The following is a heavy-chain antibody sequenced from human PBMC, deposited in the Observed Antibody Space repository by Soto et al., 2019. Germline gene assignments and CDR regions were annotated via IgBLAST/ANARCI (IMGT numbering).Heavy chain of an antibody. CDR3: SRDAGGWTPYYFDY. V-gene: IGHV3-49*03. D-gene: IGHD1-26*01. Sequence: GGSLRLSCTASGFTFGDYAMSWFRQAPGKGLEWGGFIRSKAYGGTTEYAASVKGRFTISRDDSKIIAHLQMNSLKTEDTAVYYCSRDAGGWTPYYFDYWGQGTLVTVSS. J-gene: IGHJ4*02. CDR2: IRSKAYGGTT. CDR1: GFTFGDYA.